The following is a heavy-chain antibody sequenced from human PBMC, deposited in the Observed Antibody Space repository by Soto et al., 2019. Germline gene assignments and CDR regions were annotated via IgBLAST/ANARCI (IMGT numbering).Heavy chain of an antibody. CDR3: ARDRGSVGPRANDACDV. CDR1: GFTFSDTL. CDR2: FNPANGNT. V-gene: IGHV1-3*01. D-gene: IGHD1-26*01. J-gene: IGHJ3*01. Sequence: QVQLVQSGAEMKKPGASVNISCQASGFTFSDTLINWVRQGPGQGLEWMGWFNPANGNTRYSESFQGRVTISSLSSASTAYVALSALTSEDTAVYYCARDRGSVGPRANDACDVWGQGTVITVSS.